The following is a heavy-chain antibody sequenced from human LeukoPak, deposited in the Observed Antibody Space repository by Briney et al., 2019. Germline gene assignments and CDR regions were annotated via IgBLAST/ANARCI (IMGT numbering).Heavy chain of an antibody. J-gene: IGHJ4*02. V-gene: IGHV3-7*01. CDR3: ARDKLVGATHFDY. Sequence: GESLRLSCVVSGFSFSSGFNFSKSYMTWIRQAPGKGLEWVANINQDGSEKNYVDSVKGRFTISRDNAKNSLYLQMNSLRAEDTAVYYCARDKLVGATHFDYWGQGTLVTVSS. D-gene: IGHD1-26*01. CDR2: INQDGSEK. CDR1: GFSFSSGFNFSKSY.